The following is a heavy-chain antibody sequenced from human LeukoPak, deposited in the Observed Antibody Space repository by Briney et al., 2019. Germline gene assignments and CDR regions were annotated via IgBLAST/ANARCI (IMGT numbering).Heavy chain of an antibody. D-gene: IGHD2-8*01. J-gene: IGHJ6*03. V-gene: IGHV1-2*02. CDR1: GYTFTGYY. CDR2: INPNSGGT. CDR3: ARGVWGRVLMVYAPLKQGPYYYYMDV. Sequence: ASVKVSCKASGYTFTGYYMHWVRQAPGQGLEWMGWINPNSGGTNYAQKFQGRVTMTRDTSISTAYMELSSLRSEDTAVYYCARGVWGRVLMVYAPLKQGPYYYYMDVWGKGTTVTVSS.